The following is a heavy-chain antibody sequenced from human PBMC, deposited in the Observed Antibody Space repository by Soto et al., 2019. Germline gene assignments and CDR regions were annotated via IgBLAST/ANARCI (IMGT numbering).Heavy chain of an antibody. CDR3: AQNPSGNYYEYFQH. V-gene: IGHV3-23*01. CDR1: GVTFGSCA. Sequence: PGGSLRLSCAASGVTFGSCAMSWVRQAPGKGLEWISTITAGGDTTFYADSVKGRFTISRDNSKNTVYLLMNSLRAEDTAVYYCAQNPSGNYYEYFQHWGPGTLVTVSS. J-gene: IGHJ1*01. CDR2: ITAGGDTT. D-gene: IGHD1-26*01.